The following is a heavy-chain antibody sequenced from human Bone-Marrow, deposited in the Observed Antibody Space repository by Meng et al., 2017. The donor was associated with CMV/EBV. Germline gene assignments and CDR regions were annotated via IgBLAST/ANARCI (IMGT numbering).Heavy chain of an antibody. CDR3: ARDSSSGGNWLDP. J-gene: IGHJ5*02. D-gene: IGHD6-13*01. Sequence: ASVKVSCKASGYTFTGYYMHWVKQAPGQGLEWMGWINPNSGGTNYAQKFQGRVTMTRDTSISTAYMELSRLRSDDTAVYYCARDSSSGGNWLDPWDQGTLVSFSS. V-gene: IGHV1-2*02. CDR1: GYTFTGYY. CDR2: INPNSGGT.